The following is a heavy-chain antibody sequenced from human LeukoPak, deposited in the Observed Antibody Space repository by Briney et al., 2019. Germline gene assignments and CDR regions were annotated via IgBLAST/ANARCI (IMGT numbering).Heavy chain of an antibody. Sequence: ASVRVSCKASGYSFNNYGITWVRQAPGQGLEWLGWISGYNDNTNYAQKLQGRVTMTTDTSTNTAYMDLKSLRSDDTAIYYCARSTTLLTVSDYWGQGTQVIVSS. CDR1: GYSFNNYG. CDR3: ARSTTLLTVSDY. CDR2: ISGYNDNT. D-gene: IGHD1-14*01. J-gene: IGHJ4*02. V-gene: IGHV1-18*01.